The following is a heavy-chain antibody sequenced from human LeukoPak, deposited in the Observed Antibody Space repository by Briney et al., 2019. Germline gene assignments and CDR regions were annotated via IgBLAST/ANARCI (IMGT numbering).Heavy chain of an antibody. CDR2: IKQDGSEK. J-gene: IGHJ4*02. Sequence: GGSLRLSCAASGFTFSSYWMSWVRQAPGKGLEWVANIKQDGSEKYYVDSVKGRFTISRDNAKNSLYLQMNSLRAEDTAIYFCAREDDWNYEDFWGQGTLVTVSS. CDR3: AREDDWNYEDF. D-gene: IGHD1-7*01. CDR1: GFTFSSYW. V-gene: IGHV3-7*01.